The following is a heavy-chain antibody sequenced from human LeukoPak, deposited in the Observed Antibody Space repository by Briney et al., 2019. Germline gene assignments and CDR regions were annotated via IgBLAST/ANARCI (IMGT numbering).Heavy chain of an antibody. Sequence: GGSLRLSCAASGFTFSDYYMSWIRQAPGRGLEWVSYISSSGSTIYYADSVKGRFTISRDNAKNSLYLQMNSLRAEDTAVYYCARDGSSVSLYGMDVWGQGTTVTVSS. V-gene: IGHV3-11*01. CDR3: ARDGSSVSLYGMDV. D-gene: IGHD2-2*01. J-gene: IGHJ6*02. CDR1: GFTFSDYY. CDR2: ISSSGSTI.